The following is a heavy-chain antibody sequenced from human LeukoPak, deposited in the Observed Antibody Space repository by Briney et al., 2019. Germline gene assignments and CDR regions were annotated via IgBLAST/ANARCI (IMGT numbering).Heavy chain of an antibody. Sequence: ASVKVSCKASGYTFTGYYIHWVRQAPGQGLEWMGWINSNSGGTNYAQKFQGRVTVTRDTPISTTYMELSSLRSDDTAVYFCARGGTYNWFDPWGQGTLVTVSS. V-gene: IGHV1-2*02. CDR3: ARGGTYNWFDP. J-gene: IGHJ5*02. D-gene: IGHD3-16*01. CDR2: INSNSGGT. CDR1: GYTFTGYY.